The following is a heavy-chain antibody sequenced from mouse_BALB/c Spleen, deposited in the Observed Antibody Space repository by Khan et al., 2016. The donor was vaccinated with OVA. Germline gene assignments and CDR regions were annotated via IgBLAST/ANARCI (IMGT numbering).Heavy chain of an antibody. Sequence: QVQLQQSGPELVKPGALVKISCKASGYTFTSYDINWVMQRPGQGLEWIGWIYPGDESTKYNEKFKDKATLTADKSSSTAYMPPSSLTSDNSAVYFCAREGLRGGAMDYWGQGTSVTVSS. D-gene: IGHD2-4*01. CDR3: AREGLRGGAMDY. J-gene: IGHJ4*01. CDR2: IYPGDEST. V-gene: IGHV1S56*01. CDR1: GYTFTSYD.